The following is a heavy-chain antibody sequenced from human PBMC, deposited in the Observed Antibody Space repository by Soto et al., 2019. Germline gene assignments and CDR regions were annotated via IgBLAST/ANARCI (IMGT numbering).Heavy chain of an antibody. J-gene: IGHJ6*02. CDR1: GYTFTSYG. D-gene: IGHD6-6*01. CDR2: ISAYNGNT. CDR3: ARPDVEYSSSFLRNQYYYYGMDV. V-gene: IGHV1-18*01. Sequence: VKVSCKASGYTFTSYGISWVRQAPGQGLEWMGWISAYNGNTNYAQKLQGRVTMTTDTSTSTAYMELRSLRSDDTAVYYCARPDVEYSSSFLRNQYYYYGMDVWGQGTKVTVSS.